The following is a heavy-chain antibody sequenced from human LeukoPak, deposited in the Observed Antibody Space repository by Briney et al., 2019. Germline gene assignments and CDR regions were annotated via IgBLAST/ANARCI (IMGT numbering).Heavy chain of an antibody. CDR2: INPNSGGT. J-gene: IGHJ4*02. CDR3: ARLGNLDTAMVQKDYFDY. CDR1: GYAFTGYY. Sequence: ASVKVSCKASGYAFTGYYMHWVRQAPGQGLEWMGWINPNSGGTNYAQKFQGRVTMTRDTSISTAYMELSRLRSDDTAVYYCARLGNLDTAMVQKDYFDYWGQGTLDTVSS. V-gene: IGHV1-2*02. D-gene: IGHD5-18*01.